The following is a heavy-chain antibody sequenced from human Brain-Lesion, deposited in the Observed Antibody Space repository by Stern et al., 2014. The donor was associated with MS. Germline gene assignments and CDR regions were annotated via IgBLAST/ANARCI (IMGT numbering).Heavy chain of an antibody. V-gene: IGHV3-23*04. Sequence: EVQLEESGGGLVQQVGSLGLSRAASGFSFSTYAMSWVRQTPGKGLQRGSVISGRSGHTYYADSAKGRVPISRDNAKNTPYRQLDSLRADDTAVYYCSKWPHHIAVAGTRCFQHWGQGTLVTVSS. J-gene: IGHJ1*01. CDR2: ISGRSGHT. CDR3: SKWPHHIAVAGTRCFQH. CDR1: GFSFSTYA. D-gene: IGHD6-19*01.